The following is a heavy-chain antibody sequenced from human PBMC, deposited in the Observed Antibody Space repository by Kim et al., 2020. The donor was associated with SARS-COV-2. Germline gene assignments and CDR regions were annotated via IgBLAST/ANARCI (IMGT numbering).Heavy chain of an antibody. D-gene: IGHD6-6*01. CDR3: AKAAHPICIAARHVHCYYGMDV. V-gene: IGHV3-30*18. J-gene: IGHJ6*02. CDR2: ISYDGSNK. Sequence: GGSLRLSCAASGFTFSSYGMHWVRQAPGKGLEWVAVISYDGSNKYYADSVKGRFTISRDNSKNTLYLQMNSLRAEDTAVYYCAKAAHPICIAARHVHCYYGMDVWGQGTTVTVSS. CDR1: GFTFSSYG.